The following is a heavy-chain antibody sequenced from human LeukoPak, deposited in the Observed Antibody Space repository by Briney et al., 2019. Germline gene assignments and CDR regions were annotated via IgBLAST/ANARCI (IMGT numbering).Heavy chain of an antibody. CDR3: ARVSTNTAMVPFDY. J-gene: IGHJ4*02. Sequence: PGRSLRLSCAASGFTFSSYAMHWVRQAPGKGLEWVAVISYDGSNKYYADSVKGRFTISRDNSKNTLYLQMNSLRAEDTAVYYCARVSTNTAMVPFDYWGQGTLVTVSS. CDR1: GFTFSSYA. D-gene: IGHD5-18*01. CDR2: ISYDGSNK. V-gene: IGHV3-30*04.